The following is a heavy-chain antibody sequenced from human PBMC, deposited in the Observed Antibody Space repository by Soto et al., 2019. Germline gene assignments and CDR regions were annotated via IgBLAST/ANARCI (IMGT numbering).Heavy chain of an antibody. D-gene: IGHD3-3*01. CDR3: ARDLLITIFGVETYIPEPRVYYYGMDV. Sequence: ASVKVSCKASGYTFTGYYMHWVRQAPGQGLEWMGWINPNSGGTNYAQKFQGRVTMTRDTSISTAYMELSRLRSDDTAVYYCARDLLITIFGVETYIPEPRVYYYGMDVWGQVTTVPVSS. J-gene: IGHJ6*02. CDR1: GYTFTGYY. CDR2: INPNSGGT. V-gene: IGHV1-2*02.